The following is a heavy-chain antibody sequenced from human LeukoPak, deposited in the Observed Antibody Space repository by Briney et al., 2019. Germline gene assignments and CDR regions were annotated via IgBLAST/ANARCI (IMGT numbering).Heavy chain of an antibody. D-gene: IGHD3-10*01. CDR3: ARRGGPLLLWFGESKLFDY. J-gene: IGHJ4*02. Sequence: PSETLSLTCTVSGGSISSATYYWNWIRQPAGKGLEWIGYIYYSGSTNYNPSLKSRVTISVDTSKNQFSLKLSSVTAADTAVYYCARRGGPLLLWFGESKLFDYWGQGTLVTVSS. CDR1: GGSISSATYY. CDR2: IYYSGST. V-gene: IGHV4-61*10.